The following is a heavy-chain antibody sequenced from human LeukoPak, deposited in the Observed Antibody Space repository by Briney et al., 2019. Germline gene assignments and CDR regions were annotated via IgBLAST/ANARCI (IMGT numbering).Heavy chain of an antibody. J-gene: IGHJ4*02. CDR3: ARETEMANLDY. V-gene: IGHV3-7*04. CDR1: GFTFSSYW. Sequence: GGSVRLSCTASGFTFSSYWMNWARQAPGKGLEWVANIKQAGSEKYYVDSVTGRFTISRDNAKKSLYLQMNSLRAEDTAVYYCARETEMANLDYWGQGALGTVSS. CDR2: IKQAGSEK. D-gene: IGHD5-24*01.